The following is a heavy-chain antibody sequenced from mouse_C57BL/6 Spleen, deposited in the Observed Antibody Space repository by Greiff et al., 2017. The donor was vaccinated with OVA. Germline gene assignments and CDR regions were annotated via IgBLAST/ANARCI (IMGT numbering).Heavy chain of an antibody. CDR1: GYTFTSYW. V-gene: IGHV1-69*01. J-gene: IGHJ4*01. CDR3: ARGWLRAYAMDY. CDR2: IDPSDSYT. D-gene: IGHD2-2*01. Sequence: QVQLQQPGAELVMPGASVKLSCKASGYTFTSYWMHWVKQRPGQGLEWIGEIDPSDSYTNYNQKFKGKSTLTVDKSSSTAYMQLSSLTSEDSAVYYCARGWLRAYAMDYWGQGTSDTVSS.